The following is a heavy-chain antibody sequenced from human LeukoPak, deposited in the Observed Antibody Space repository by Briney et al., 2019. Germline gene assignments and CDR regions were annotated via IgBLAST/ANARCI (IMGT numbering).Heavy chain of an antibody. V-gene: IGHV3-53*01. CDR3: AGRHCSDGRCYFAGADPFDY. Sequence: QPGGSLRLSCAASGFTVSSTYMSWVRQTRGKGLEWVSVIYSDGKVYYIDSVKGRFTISRDTSKNTVYLQMNSLRVEDTAAYFCAGRHCSDGRCYFAGADPFDYWGQGTLVTVSS. CDR2: IYSDGKV. D-gene: IGHD2-15*01. CDR1: GFTVSSTY. J-gene: IGHJ4*02.